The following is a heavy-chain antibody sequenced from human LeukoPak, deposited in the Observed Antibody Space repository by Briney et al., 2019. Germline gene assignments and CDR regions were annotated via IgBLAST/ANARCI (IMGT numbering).Heavy chain of an antibody. J-gene: IGHJ4*02. V-gene: IGHV3-23*01. CDR1: GFTFSSYA. CDR3: AKGGAYDSSGYRKYYFDY. D-gene: IGHD3-22*01. Sequence: GGSLRLSCAASGFTFSSYAMSWVRQAPGKGLEWVSAISGSGGSTYYADSVKGRFTISRDNSKNTLYLQMNSLRAEDTAVYYCAKGGAYDSSGYRKYYFDYWGQGTLVTVSS. CDR2: ISGSGGST.